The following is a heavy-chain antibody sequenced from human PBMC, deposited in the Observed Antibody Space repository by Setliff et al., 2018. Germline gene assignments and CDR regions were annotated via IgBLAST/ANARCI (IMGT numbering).Heavy chain of an antibody. J-gene: IGHJ4*02. CDR3: AKGGTYRYFDF. D-gene: IGHD1-1*01. Sequence: PSETLSLTCTVSGGPFSGASIWSWIRQPPGKGLEFIGYVYHSGTAKYDPSLESRAIMSVDASKNEISLKLKSVTAADTAVYYCAKGGTYRYFDFWGQGARVNVS. V-gene: IGHV4-59*01. CDR1: GGPFSGAS. CDR2: VYHSGTA.